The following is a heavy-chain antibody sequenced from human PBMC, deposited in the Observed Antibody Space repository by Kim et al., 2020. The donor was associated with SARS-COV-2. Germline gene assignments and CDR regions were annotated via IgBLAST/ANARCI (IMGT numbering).Heavy chain of an antibody. CDR3: AKALERYSSGWYPSDY. Sequence: SVNGRFTTSRDTSKNTLYLQMNSLRAEDTAVYYCAKALERYSSGWYPSDYWGQGTLVTVSS. V-gene: IGHV3-23*03. D-gene: IGHD6-19*01. J-gene: IGHJ4*02.